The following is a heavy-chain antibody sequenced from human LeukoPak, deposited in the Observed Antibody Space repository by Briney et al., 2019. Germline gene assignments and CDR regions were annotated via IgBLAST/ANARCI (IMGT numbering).Heavy chain of an antibody. CDR2: ISGYNGNT. J-gene: IGHJ3*02. D-gene: IGHD1-26*01. V-gene: IGHV1-18*01. Sequence: ASVKVSCKASGYIFRSYGISWVRQAPGQGLEWTGWISGYNGNTNYAQKFQGRVSMTTDTSTSTVYMELRSLRSDDTAVYYCARDLSGSYPNDAFDIWGQGTMVTVSS. CDR1: GYIFRSYG. CDR3: ARDLSGSYPNDAFDI.